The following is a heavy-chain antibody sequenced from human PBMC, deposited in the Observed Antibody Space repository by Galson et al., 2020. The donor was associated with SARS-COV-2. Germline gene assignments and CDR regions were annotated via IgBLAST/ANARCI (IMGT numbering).Heavy chain of an antibody. CDR2: ISSSSSYI. J-gene: IGHJ4*02. V-gene: IGHV3-21*01. Sequence: GESLKISCAASGFTFSSYSMNWVRQAPGKGLEWVSSISSSSSYIYYADSVKGRFTISRDNAKNSLYLQMNSLRAEDTAVYYCARVRYFDWLLSTCIDYWCRGTLATVSS. D-gene: IGHD3-9*01. CDR3: ARVRYFDWLLSTCIDY. CDR1: GFTFSSYS.